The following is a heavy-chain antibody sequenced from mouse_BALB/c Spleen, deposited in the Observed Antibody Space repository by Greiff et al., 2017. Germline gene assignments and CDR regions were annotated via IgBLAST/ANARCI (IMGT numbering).Heavy chain of an antibody. V-gene: IGHV14-3*02. CDR2: IDPANGNT. CDR1: GFNIKDTY. Sequence: EVQLQQSGAELVKPGASVKLSCTASGFNIKDTYMHWVKQRPEQGLEWIGRIDPANGNTKYDPKFQGKATLTADKSSSTAYMQLSSLTSEDSAVYYCARRLLGHYFDYWGQGTTLTVSS. D-gene: IGHD2-13*01. CDR3: ARRLLGHYFDY. J-gene: IGHJ2*01.